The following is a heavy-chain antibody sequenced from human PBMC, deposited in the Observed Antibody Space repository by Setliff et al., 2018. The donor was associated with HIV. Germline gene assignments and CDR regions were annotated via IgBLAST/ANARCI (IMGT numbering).Heavy chain of an antibody. CDR3: ARAPNSPYYSNFWYADY. Sequence: PGESLKISCKTSGYSFTTYWIGWVRQMPGKGLEWMAILYPGDSDIRYSPSLQSQVTVSADKSIGTAYLQWNSLKASDTALYFCARAPNSPYYSNFWYADYWGQGTLVTVSS. CDR2: LYPGDSDI. V-gene: IGHV5-51*01. D-gene: IGHD3-22*01. CDR1: GYSFTTYW. J-gene: IGHJ4*02.